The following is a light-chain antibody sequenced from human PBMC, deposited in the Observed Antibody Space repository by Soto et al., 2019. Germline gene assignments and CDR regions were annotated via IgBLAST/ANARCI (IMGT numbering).Light chain of an antibody. V-gene: IGKV1-9*01. CDR3: LQVNSFPLS. J-gene: IGKJ4*01. Sequence: DIQMTQSPSSLSASVEDRVIINCRASQGISSYLAWYQQNPGKAPKFLIYAASTLQSGVPSRFTGSGSGTDFTLTITSLQPEDFATYYCLQVNSFPLSFGGGTRWIS. CDR1: QGISSY. CDR2: AAS.